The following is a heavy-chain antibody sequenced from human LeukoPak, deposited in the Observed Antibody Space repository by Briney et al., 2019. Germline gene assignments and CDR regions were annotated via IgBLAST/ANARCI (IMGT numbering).Heavy chain of an antibody. CDR2: IYHSGST. Sequence: SSETLSLTCTVSGYSISSGYYWGWIRQPPGKGLEWIGSIYHSGSTYYNPSLKSRVTISVDTSKNQFSLKLSSVTAADTAVYYCARAVDTATFDYWGQGTLVTVSS. V-gene: IGHV4-38-2*02. D-gene: IGHD5-18*01. CDR1: GYSISSGYY. CDR3: ARAVDTATFDY. J-gene: IGHJ4*02.